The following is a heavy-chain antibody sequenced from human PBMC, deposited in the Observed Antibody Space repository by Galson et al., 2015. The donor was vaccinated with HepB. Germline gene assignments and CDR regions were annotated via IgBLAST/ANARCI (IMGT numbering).Heavy chain of an antibody. CDR1: GYTFTGYY. J-gene: IGHJ5*02. CDR2: INPNSGGT. Sequence: SVKVSCKASGYTFTGYYMHWVRQAPGQGLEWMGWINPNSGGTNYAQKFQGRVTMTRDTSTSTAYMELSSLMSDDTAVYYCARSTSGWYAWFDPWGQGTLVTVS. CDR3: ARSTSGWYAWFDP. V-gene: IGHV1-2*02. D-gene: IGHD6-19*01.